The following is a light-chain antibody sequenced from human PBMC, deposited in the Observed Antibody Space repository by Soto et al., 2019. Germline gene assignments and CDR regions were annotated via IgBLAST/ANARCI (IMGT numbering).Light chain of an antibody. CDR2: GAS. Sequence: VLTQSPGTLSLSPGERATLSCRASQTVSGNYVAWYQRKPGQTPRLLIYGASSRATDIPDRFSGSGSGTDLTITITRLEPEDFEVYYCQQYNNWPQTFGQGTKVDIK. CDR1: QTVSGNY. CDR3: QQYNNWPQT. J-gene: IGKJ1*01. V-gene: IGKV3-20*01.